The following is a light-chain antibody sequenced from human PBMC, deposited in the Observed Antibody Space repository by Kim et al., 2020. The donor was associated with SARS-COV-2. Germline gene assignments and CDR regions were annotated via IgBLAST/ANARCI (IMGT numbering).Light chain of an antibody. CDR1: QSVSGN. Sequence: EVVMTQTPATLSVSPGERATLSCRASQSVSGNLAWYQQKPCQSPRLLIYGASIRATGIPARFSGSASGTEFTLTITSLQSEDVAVYFCQQYANWLLTFGGGTKVDIK. CDR3: QQYANWLLT. J-gene: IGKJ4*01. CDR2: GAS. V-gene: IGKV3D-15*01.